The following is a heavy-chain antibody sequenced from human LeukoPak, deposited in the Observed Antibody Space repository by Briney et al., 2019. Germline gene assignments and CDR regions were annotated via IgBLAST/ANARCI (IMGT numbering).Heavy chain of an antibody. Sequence: GGSLRLSCAASGFTFSSYGMHWVRQAPGKGLEWVAVIWYDGSNKYYADSVKGRFTISRDNSKNTLYLQMNSLRAEDTAVYYCARDDYGGNSTYTNWFDPWGQGTLVTVSS. J-gene: IGHJ5*02. V-gene: IGHV3-33*01. D-gene: IGHD4-23*01. CDR3: ARDDYGGNSTYTNWFDP. CDR1: GFTFSSYG. CDR2: IWYDGSNK.